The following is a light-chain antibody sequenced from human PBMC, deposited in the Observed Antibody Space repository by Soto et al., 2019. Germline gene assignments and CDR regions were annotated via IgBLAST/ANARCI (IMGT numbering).Light chain of an antibody. CDR3: CSYAGSSTWV. CDR1: SSDVGSSNL. Sequence: QSALTQPASVSGSPGQSITISCPGTSSDVGSSNLVSWYQQHPGKAPKLMIYEGSERPSGVSDRFSGSKTGNTASLTISGLQAEDEGDYYCCSYAGSSTWVFGGGTKVTVL. V-gene: IGLV2-23*01. J-gene: IGLJ3*02. CDR2: EGS.